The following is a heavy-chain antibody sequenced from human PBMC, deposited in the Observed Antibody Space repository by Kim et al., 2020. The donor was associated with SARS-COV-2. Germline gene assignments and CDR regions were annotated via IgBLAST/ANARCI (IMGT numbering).Heavy chain of an antibody. Sequence: SETLSLTCTVSGGSISSGGYYWSWIRQHPGKGLEWIGYIHYSGSTYYNPSLKSRVTISLDTSKNQFSLKLSSVTAADTAVYYCARGDWGDYVLLDGMDVWGQGTTVTVSS. CDR1: GGSISSGGYY. V-gene: IGHV4-31*03. CDR2: IHYSGST. J-gene: IGHJ6*02. D-gene: IGHD4-17*01. CDR3: ARGDWGDYVLLDGMDV.